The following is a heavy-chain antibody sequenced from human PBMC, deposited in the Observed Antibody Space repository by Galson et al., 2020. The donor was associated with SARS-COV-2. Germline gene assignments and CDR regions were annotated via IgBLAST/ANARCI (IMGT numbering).Heavy chain of an antibody. CDR2: MNPNSGNT. Sequence: ASVKVSCKASGYTFTSYDINWVRQATGQGLEWMGWMNPNSGNTGYAQKFQGRVTMTRNTSISTAYMELSSLRSEDTAVYYCARGGQSIVLVVYANYGMDVWGQGTTVTVSS. CDR3: ARGGQSIVLVVYANYGMDV. D-gene: IGHD2-8*02. J-gene: IGHJ6*02. CDR1: GYTFTSYD. V-gene: IGHV1-8*02.